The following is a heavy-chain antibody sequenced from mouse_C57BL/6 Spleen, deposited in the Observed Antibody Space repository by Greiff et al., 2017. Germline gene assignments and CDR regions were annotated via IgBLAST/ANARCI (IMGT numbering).Heavy chain of an antibody. CDR2: ISSGSSTI. V-gene: IGHV5-17*01. D-gene: IGHD2-10*02. J-gene: IGHJ4*01. CDR1: GFTFSDYG. Sequence: EVHLVESGGGLVKPGGSLKLSCAASGFTFSDYGMHWVRQAPEKGLEWVAYISSGSSTIYYADTVKGRFTISRDNAKNTLFLQMTSLRSEDTAMYYCAREGYGNYDYAMDYWGQGTSVTVSS. CDR3: AREGYGNYDYAMDY.